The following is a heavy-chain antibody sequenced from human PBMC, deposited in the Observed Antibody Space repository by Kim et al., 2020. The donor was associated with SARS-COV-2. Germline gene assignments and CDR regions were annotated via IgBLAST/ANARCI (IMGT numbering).Heavy chain of an antibody. CDR2: MSSSSSYT. J-gene: IGHJ4*02. CDR3: ARDLPYYYDSSAYFYFDY. V-gene: IGHV3-11*05. D-gene: IGHD3-22*01. CDR1: GFTFSDYY. Sequence: GGSLRLSCAASGFTFSDYYMSWIRQAPGKGLEWVSYMSSSSSYTNYADSVKGRFTISRDNAKNSLYLQMNSLSAEDTAVYYCARDLPYYYDSSAYFYFDYWGQGTLVTVSS.